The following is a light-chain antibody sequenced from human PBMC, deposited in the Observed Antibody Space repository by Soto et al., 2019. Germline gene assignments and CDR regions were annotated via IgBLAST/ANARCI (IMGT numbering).Light chain of an antibody. Sequence: IVVTQSAASLSVSPGDRATLSCRARQSIXSNLAWYEEKPGQAHRLLIXGESSRATGIPARFSGSGSGKEFTITISSLQSEEFAVYYCQQYNNWPPSTFGQGTRLEIK. J-gene: IGKJ5*01. CDR2: GES. CDR3: QQYNNWPPST. V-gene: IGKV3-15*01. CDR1: QSIXSN.